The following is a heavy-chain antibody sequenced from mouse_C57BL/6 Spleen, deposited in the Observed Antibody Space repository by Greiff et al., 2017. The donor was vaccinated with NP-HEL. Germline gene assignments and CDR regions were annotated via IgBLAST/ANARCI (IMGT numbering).Heavy chain of an antibody. V-gene: IGHV3-1*01. CDR1: GYSITSGYD. CDR3: ARGPHYYGSSPYWYFDV. CDR2: ISYSGST. J-gene: IGHJ1*03. Sequence: EVKLQESGPGMVKPSQSLSLTCTVTGYSITSGYDWHWIRHFPGNKLEWMGYISYSGSTNYNPSLKSRISLTHDTSKNHFFLKLNSVTTEDTATYYCARGPHYYGSSPYWYFDVWGTGTTVTVSS. D-gene: IGHD1-1*01.